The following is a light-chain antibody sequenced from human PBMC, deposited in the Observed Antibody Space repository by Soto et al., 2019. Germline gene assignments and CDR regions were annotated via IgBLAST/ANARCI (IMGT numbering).Light chain of an antibody. V-gene: IGKV1-8*01. CDR2: AAS. J-gene: IGKJ1*01. Sequence: AIRMTQSPSSFSASTGDRVTITCRASQGISSYLAWYQQKPGKAPKLLIYAASTLQSGGPSRFSGSGSGTDFTLTISCLQSEDFANYYCQQYYSYPPTFGQGTQVESK. CDR1: QGISSY. CDR3: QQYYSYPPT.